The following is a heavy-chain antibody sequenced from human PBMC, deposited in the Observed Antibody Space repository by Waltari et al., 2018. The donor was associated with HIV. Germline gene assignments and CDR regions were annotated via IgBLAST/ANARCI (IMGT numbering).Heavy chain of an antibody. J-gene: IGHJ6*02. CDR2: TTASRRRT. D-gene: IGHD3-3*01. V-gene: IGHV3-23*01. CDR3: AKDLGIRDFWGPYYYNGMDV. Sequence: EVQLLESGGGLVQPGGSLRLSCAASGFTFTSYAMSWVRQAPGKGLEWVSVTTASRRRTYYADSVKGRFTISRDNSKNTLYLQMNSLRVEDTAVYYCAKDLGIRDFWGPYYYNGMDVWGQGTTVTVSS. CDR1: GFTFTSYA.